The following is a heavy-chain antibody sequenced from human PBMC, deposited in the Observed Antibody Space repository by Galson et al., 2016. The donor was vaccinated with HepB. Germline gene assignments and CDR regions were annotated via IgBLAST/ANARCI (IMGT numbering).Heavy chain of an antibody. V-gene: IGHV1-69*04. CDR2: IIPLLGIT. J-gene: IGHJ6*04. CDR3: AGRHSTTWKDGLDV. Sequence: KVSCKAVGGSFDYFVTNWVRQTPGQGLEWMGRIIPLLGITNYAEKIKDRVTIIADKSTSTASMVLSGLSFDDTAMYFCAGRHSTTWKDGLDVWGRGTTVAVSS. CDR1: GGSFDYFV. D-gene: IGHD1-1*01.